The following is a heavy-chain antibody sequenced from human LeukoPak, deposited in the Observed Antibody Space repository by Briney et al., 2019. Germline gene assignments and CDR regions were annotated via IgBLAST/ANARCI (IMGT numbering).Heavy chain of an antibody. CDR1: GFTLSCYE. CDR2: ICSSGSTI. V-gene: IGHV3-48*03. J-gene: IGHJ4*02. CDR3: GRIASDNWNDRVSDY. D-gene: IGHD1-20*01. Sequence: GGSLRLSRAASGFTLSCYEMNWVRQAPGKGVEGVSYICSSGSTIYYADPVKGRFTTSTDNAENSLYLHVNSVRAEDTAVYYCGRIASDNWNDRVSDYWSQRTLVTVSS.